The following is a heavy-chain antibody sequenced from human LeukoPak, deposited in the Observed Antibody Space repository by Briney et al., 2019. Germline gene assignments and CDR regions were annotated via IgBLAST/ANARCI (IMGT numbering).Heavy chain of an antibody. J-gene: IGHJ5*02. CDR1: GYSISSDYY. Sequence: SETLSLTCAVSGYSISSDYYWGWIRQPPGKGLEWIGSFYHSGSTHYNPSLKSRVTISMDTSKNQFSLNLRSVTAADTAGYYCARLDVNGDPDTWGQGTLVTVSS. D-gene: IGHD4-17*01. CDR3: ARLDVNGDPDT. V-gene: IGHV4-38-2*01. CDR2: FYHSGST.